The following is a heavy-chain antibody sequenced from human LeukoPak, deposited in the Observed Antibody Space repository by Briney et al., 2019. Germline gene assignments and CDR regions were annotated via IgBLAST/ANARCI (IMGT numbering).Heavy chain of an antibody. V-gene: IGHV1-8*01. CDR1: GYTFTSYD. D-gene: IGHD2-21*02. Sequence: VASVKVSCKASGYTFTSYDINWVRQATGQGLEWMGWMNPNSGNTGYAQKFQGRVTMTRNTSISTAYMELSSLRSEDTAVYYCASQAYCGGDCYTGHWFDPWGQGTLVTVSS. CDR3: ASQAYCGGDCYTGHWFDP. J-gene: IGHJ5*02. CDR2: MNPNSGNT.